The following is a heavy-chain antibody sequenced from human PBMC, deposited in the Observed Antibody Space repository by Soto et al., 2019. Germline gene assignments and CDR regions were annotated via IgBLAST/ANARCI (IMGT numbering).Heavy chain of an antibody. CDR3: VRSGTARLLRHNGFDP. CDR1: GFTFNTYD. D-gene: IGHD2-21*01. Sequence: EVPLVESGGGLVKPGGSLRLSCAASGFTFNTYDMNWVRQAPGKALEWVSAITTSSAYIYYADSLRGRITISRDNAKDSLFLRMNRLRPEDPAVYCCVRSGTARLLRHNGFDPWCQGTLVTVSS. V-gene: IGHV3-21*01. J-gene: IGHJ5*02. CDR2: ITTSSAYI.